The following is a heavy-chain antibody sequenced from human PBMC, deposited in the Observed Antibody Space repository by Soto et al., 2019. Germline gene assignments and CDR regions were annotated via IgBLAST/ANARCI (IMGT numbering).Heavy chain of an antibody. J-gene: IGHJ4*02. V-gene: IGHV4-59*08. Sequence: SETLSLTCTVSGGSISSYYWSWIRQPPGKGLEWIGYIYYSGSTNYNPSLKSRVTISVDTSKNQFSLKLSSVTAADTAVYYCASTDYGDYVELDYWGQGTLVTVS. D-gene: IGHD4-17*01. CDR3: ASTDYGDYVELDY. CDR1: GGSISSYY. CDR2: IYYSGST.